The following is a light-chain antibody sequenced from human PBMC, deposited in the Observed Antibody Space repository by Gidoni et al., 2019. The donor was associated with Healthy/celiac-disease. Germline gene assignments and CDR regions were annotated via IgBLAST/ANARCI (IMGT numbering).Light chain of an antibody. Sequence: DIPMTQSPSTLSASVGDRVTITCRASHSISSWLAWYQQKPGKAPKLLIYKASSLESGVPSRFSGSGSGTEFTLNISSLQPDDFATDYCQQYNSYSPTFGQGTKVEIK. CDR1: HSISSW. V-gene: IGKV1-5*03. CDR3: QQYNSYSPT. J-gene: IGKJ1*01. CDR2: KAS.